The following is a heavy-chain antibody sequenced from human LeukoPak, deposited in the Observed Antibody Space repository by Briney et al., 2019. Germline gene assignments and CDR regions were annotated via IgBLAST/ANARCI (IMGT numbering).Heavy chain of an antibody. CDR1: GGSISSGGYY. J-gene: IGHJ6*03. D-gene: IGHD3-3*01. CDR2: IYYSGST. V-gene: IGHV4-31*03. Sequence: SQTLSLTCTVSGGSISSGGYYWRWLRQHPGKGLEWIGYIYYSGSTYYNPSLKSRVTISVDTSKNQFSLKLSSVTAADTAVYYCARVNDDFWSGYPLRYYYMDVWGKGTTVTVPS. CDR3: ARVNDDFWSGYPLRYYYMDV.